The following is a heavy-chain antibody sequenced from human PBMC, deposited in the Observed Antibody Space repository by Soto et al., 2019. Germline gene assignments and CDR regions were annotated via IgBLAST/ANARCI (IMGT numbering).Heavy chain of an antibody. CDR2: IYYSGST. J-gene: IGHJ4*02. V-gene: IGHV4-31*03. Sequence: QVQLQESGPGLVKPSQTLSLTCTVSGGSISSGGYYWSWIRQHPGKGLEWIGYIYYSGSTYYNPSLKSRFTISVDTAKNQFSLKLSSVTAADTAVYYCARDHNGSGSYSEGYDYWGQGTLVTVSS. CDR3: ARDHNGSGSYSEGYDY. D-gene: IGHD3-10*01. CDR1: GGSISSGGYY.